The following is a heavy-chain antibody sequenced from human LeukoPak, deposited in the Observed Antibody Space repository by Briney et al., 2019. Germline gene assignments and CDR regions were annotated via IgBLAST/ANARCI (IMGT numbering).Heavy chain of an antibody. CDR1: GFTFSAYS. V-gene: IGHV3-21*01. J-gene: IGHJ4*02. CDR2: SSSRRSDL. Sequence: GRSLRLSCAASGFTFSAYSMNWVRQAPGKGLEWVSSSSSRRSDLYYADSVKGRFTISRDNAKRSLYLQMNSLRAEDTAVYYCARGDETAILDYWGQGTLVTVSS. CDR3: ARGDETAILDY. D-gene: IGHD5-18*01.